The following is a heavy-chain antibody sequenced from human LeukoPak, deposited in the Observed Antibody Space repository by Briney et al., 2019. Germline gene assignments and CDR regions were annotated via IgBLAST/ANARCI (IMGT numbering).Heavy chain of an antibody. J-gene: IGHJ6*02. D-gene: IGHD4-23*01. V-gene: IGHV3-48*01. Sequence: GGSLRLSCAASGFNFIDYSMNWVRQAPGKGLEWISYIGISSGNTKYADSVKGRFTISRDKARNSLYLQMDSLRPEDTALYYCAKDTGGNGAYFYAMDVWGQGTSVTVSS. CDR2: IGISSGNT. CDR1: GFNFIDYS. CDR3: AKDTGGNGAYFYAMDV.